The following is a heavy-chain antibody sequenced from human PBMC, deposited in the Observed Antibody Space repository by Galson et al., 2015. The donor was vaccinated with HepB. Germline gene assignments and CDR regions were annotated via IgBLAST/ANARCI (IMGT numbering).Heavy chain of an antibody. D-gene: IGHD4-17*01. Sequence: SVKVSCKASGNTFTSNYMHWVRQAPGQGLEWMGIINPSGGTNYAPKVQGRVTMTRDTSTSTVYMELSSLRSEDTAVYYCARGSTVTTNAKYYFDYWGQGTLVTVSS. J-gene: IGHJ4*02. CDR1: GNTFTSNY. CDR3: ARGSTVTTNAKYYFDY. V-gene: IGHV1-46*03. CDR2: INPSGGT.